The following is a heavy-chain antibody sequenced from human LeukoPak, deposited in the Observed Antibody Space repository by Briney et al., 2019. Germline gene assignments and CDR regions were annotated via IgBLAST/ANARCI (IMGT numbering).Heavy chain of an antibody. D-gene: IGHD6-13*01. Sequence: PSETLSLTCAVSGYSISSGYYWGWIRQPPGKGLEWIGSINHSGSTYYHPSLKSRVTISVDTSKNQFSLKLSSVTAADTAVYYCARYSSSLSWGQGTLVTVSS. CDR3: ARYSSSLS. J-gene: IGHJ5*02. V-gene: IGHV4-38-2*01. CDR2: INHSGST. CDR1: GYSISSGYY.